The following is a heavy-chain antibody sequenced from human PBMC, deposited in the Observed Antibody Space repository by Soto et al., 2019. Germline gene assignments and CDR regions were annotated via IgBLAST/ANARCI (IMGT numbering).Heavy chain of an antibody. D-gene: IGHD3-3*01. V-gene: IGHV1-8*01. J-gene: IGHJ6*02. Sequence: ASVKVSCKASGYTFTSYDINWVRQATGQGLEWMGWMNPNSGNTGYAQKFQGRVTMTRNTSISTAYMELSSLRSEDTAVYYCARGPITIFRVVIRYYYYGMDVWGQGTTVTVSS. CDR3: ARGPITIFRVVIRYYYYGMDV. CDR1: GYTFTSYD. CDR2: MNPNSGNT.